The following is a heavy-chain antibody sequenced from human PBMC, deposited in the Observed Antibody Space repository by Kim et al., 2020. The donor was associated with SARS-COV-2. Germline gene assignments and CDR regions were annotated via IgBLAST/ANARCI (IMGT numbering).Heavy chain of an antibody. Sequence: GGSLRLSCAASGFTVSSNYMSWVRQAPGKGLEWVSVIYSGGSTYYADSVKGRFTISRDNSKNTLYLQMNSLRAEDTAVYYCARDHYDILTGLNWFDPWGQGTLVTVSS. CDR2: IYSGGST. J-gene: IGHJ5*02. V-gene: IGHV3-53*01. D-gene: IGHD3-9*01. CDR1: GFTVSSNY. CDR3: ARDHYDILTGLNWFDP.